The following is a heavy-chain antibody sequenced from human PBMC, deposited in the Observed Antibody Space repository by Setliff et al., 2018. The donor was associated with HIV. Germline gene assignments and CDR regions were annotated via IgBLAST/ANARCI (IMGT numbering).Heavy chain of an antibody. D-gene: IGHD2-2*01. Sequence: PGGSLRLSCAASGFTFDDSGMSWVRQAPGKGLEWVSGVNWNGGSSRYADSEKGRFTISRDNAKNSLYLQMDSLRADDTALYYCARVSTSSTPGWYFDLWGRGTLVTVSS. V-gene: IGHV3-20*04. CDR2: VNWNGGSS. CDR1: GFTFDDSG. J-gene: IGHJ2*01. CDR3: ARVSTSSTPGWYFDL.